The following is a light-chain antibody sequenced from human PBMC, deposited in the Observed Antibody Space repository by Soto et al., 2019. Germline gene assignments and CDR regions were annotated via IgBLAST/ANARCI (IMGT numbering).Light chain of an antibody. CDR2: GAS. CDR3: QQYGRSPFT. V-gene: IGKV3-20*01. CDR1: QSVSSSY. J-gene: IGKJ3*01. Sequence: IVLTQSPGTLSLSPGERATLSCRASQSVSSSYLAWYQQKPGQAPRLVIFGASNRATGIPDRFSGSGSGTDFTLTISRLELEEFAVYFCQQYGRSPFTFGPGT.